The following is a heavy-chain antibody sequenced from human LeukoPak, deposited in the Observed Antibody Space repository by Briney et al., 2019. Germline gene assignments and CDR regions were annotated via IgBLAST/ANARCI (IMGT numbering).Heavy chain of an antibody. CDR1: GFTFSSYA. Sequence: GGSLRLSCAASGFTFSSYAINWVRQAPGKGLEWVSVISGSGGSTYYADSVKVRFTISRDNSKNTLYLQMNSLRAEDTAVYYCARKDIEVAGFDYWGQGTLVTVSS. J-gene: IGHJ4*02. D-gene: IGHD6-19*01. CDR2: ISGSGGST. V-gene: IGHV3-23*01. CDR3: ARKDIEVAGFDY.